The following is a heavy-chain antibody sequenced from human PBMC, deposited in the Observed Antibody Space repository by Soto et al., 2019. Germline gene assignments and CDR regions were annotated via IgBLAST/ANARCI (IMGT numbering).Heavy chain of an antibody. D-gene: IGHD5-12*01. J-gene: IGHJ4*02. CDR2: IIPIFGTA. Sequence: SVKVSFKASGGTFSSYAINWLRQAPGQGLEWMGGIIPIFGTANYAQRFQGRVTITADESTSTAYMELSSLRSEDTAVYYCARPVEMATISRSYLFYWGQGTLVTVSS. CDR1: GGTFSSYA. CDR3: ARPVEMATISRSYLFY. V-gene: IGHV1-69*13.